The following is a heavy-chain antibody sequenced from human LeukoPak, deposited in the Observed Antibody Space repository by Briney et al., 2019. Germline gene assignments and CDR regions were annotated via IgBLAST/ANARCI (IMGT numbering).Heavy chain of an antibody. Sequence: GGSLRLSCAASGFTFSSYGMHWVRQAPGKGLEWVAVISDDGRNKYHADSVRGRFTISRDNSKNTLYLQTNSLRTEDTAVYYCAKENHYGGNSLYHFDYWGQGTLVTVSS. J-gene: IGHJ4*02. V-gene: IGHV3-30*18. D-gene: IGHD4-23*01. CDR1: GFTFSSYG. CDR3: AKENHYGGNSLYHFDY. CDR2: ISDDGRNK.